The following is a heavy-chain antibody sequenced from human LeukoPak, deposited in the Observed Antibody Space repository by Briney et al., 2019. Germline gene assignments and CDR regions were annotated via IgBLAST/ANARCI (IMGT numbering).Heavy chain of an antibody. CDR1: GGTFSSYA. CDR2: IIPIFGTA. Sequence: SVKVSCKASGGTFSSYAISWVRQAPGQGLEWMGGIIPIFGTANYAQKFQGRVTITADESTSTAYMELSSLRSEDTAVYYCAVHVCSGGSCYSEDHGMDVWGKGTTVTVSS. CDR3: AVHVCSGGSCYSEDHGMDV. V-gene: IGHV1-69*13. J-gene: IGHJ6*04. D-gene: IGHD2-15*01.